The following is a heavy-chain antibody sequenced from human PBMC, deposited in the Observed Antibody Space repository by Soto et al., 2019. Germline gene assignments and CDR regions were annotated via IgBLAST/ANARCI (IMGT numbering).Heavy chain of an antibody. CDR3: AREAVAGYLGYFDL. CDR2: ISAYNGNT. CDR1: GYAFTSYG. V-gene: IGHV1-18*01. D-gene: IGHD6-19*01. J-gene: IGHJ2*01. Sequence: ASVKVYCKASGYAFTSYGISWVRQAPGQGLEWMGWISAYNGNTNYAQKLQGRVTMTTDTSTSTAYMELRSPRSDDTAVYYCAREAVAGYLGYFDLWGRGTLVTV.